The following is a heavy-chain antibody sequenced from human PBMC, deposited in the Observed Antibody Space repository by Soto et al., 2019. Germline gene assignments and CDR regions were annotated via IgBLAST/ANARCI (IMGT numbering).Heavy chain of an antibody. V-gene: IGHV1-18*01. D-gene: IGHD6-13*01. CDR1: GYTFTTYG. J-gene: IGHJ5*02. Sequence: QVHLVQSGAEVKKPGASVNVSCKASGYTFTTYGISWVRQAPGQGLEWMGWISAYNGNTNYAQKFQGRVTMTTDTSTSTAYMELRSLRSDDTAMYYCPRSSSWFDWFAPWGQGTLVTASS. CDR3: PRSSSWFDWFAP. CDR2: ISAYNGNT.